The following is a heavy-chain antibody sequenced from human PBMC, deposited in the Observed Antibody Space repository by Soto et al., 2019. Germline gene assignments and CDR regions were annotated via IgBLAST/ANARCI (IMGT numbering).Heavy chain of an antibody. Sequence: SETLSLTCTVSGGSISSGGYYWNWIRQQPGKGLEWIGYIYYSGSTYYNPSLKSRVTISVDRSKNQFSLKLSSVTAADTAVYYCAFFHYRHHPYGMDFWCPGIMVTLFS. CDR3: AFFHYRHHPYGMDF. J-gene: IGHJ6*02. CDR2: IYYSGST. CDR1: GGSISSGGYY. D-gene: IGHD1-26*01. V-gene: IGHV4-30-2*01.